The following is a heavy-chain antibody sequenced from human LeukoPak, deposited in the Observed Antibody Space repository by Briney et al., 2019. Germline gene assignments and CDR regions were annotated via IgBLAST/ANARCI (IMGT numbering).Heavy chain of an antibody. CDR3: ARERGGDAFDI. D-gene: IGHD2-15*01. CDR2: IWYDEDAK. V-gene: IGHV3-33*01. Sequence: PGRSLRLSCAASGFTFSDCHIHWVRQAPGKGLDWVALIWYDEDAKFYADSVKGRFTISRDNSKDTLYLPMNSLGVEDTAVYYCARERGGDAFDIWGQGTMVTVSS. CDR1: GFTFSDCH. J-gene: IGHJ3*02.